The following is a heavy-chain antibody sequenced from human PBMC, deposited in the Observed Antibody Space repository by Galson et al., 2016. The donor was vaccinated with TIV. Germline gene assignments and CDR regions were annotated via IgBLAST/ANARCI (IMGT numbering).Heavy chain of an antibody. CDR3: ARHYEWGPGLCAFDV. J-gene: IGHJ3*01. Sequence: TLSLTCTVSGVSINLSNYFWGWIRQPPGKGLEWIGSVYYTGDTYYNPSLKSRVTISADTSKNQFSLKLNSVTAAGTAVYHCARHYEWGPGLCAFDVCGVGTMVAVAS. D-gene: IGHD2-8*01. CDR2: VYYTGDT. V-gene: IGHV4-39*01. CDR1: GVSINLSNYF.